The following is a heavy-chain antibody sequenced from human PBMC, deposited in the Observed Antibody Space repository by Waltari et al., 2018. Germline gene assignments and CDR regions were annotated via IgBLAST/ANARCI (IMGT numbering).Heavy chain of an antibody. D-gene: IGHD1-26*01. CDR2: INHSGST. Sequence: QVQLQQWGAGLLKPSETLSLTCAVYGGSFSGYYWSWIRQPPGKGLEWIGEINHSGSTNYNPSLKSRVTISVDTSKNQFSLKLSSVTAADTAVYYCVRDKWELGIDYWGQGTLVTVSS. V-gene: IGHV4-34*01. CDR1: GGSFSGYY. J-gene: IGHJ4*02. CDR3: VRDKWELGIDY.